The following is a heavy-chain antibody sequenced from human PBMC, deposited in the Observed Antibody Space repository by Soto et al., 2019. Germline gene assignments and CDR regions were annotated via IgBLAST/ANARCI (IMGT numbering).Heavy chain of an antibody. CDR2: MNPHSGNT. Sequence: QVQLVQSGAEVKKPGASVKVSCKASGYTFTSYDINWVRQATGQGLEWMGWMNPHSGNTGYAQKFQGKGTKTQNNSINTAYMGLSRLRSEDPAVYYCARGDEQIYFRGQGTLVTVSS. V-gene: IGHV1-8*01. J-gene: IGHJ4*02. D-gene: IGHD3-10*01. CDR3: ARGDEQIYF. CDR1: GYTFTSYD.